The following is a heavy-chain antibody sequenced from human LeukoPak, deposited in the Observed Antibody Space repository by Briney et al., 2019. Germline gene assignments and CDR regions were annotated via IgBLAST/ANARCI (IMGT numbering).Heavy chain of an antibody. CDR2: IRYDGSNK. CDR1: GFTFSNYG. V-gene: IGHV3-33*01. J-gene: IGHJ4*02. Sequence: SLRLSCAAYGFTFSNYGMHWDRQAPGNGLEWGAVIRYDGSNKYYADSVKGRFTISRDNSKNTLYLQMNSLRAEDTAVYYCARDGVTANYFDYWGQGTLVTVSS. CDR3: ARDGVTANYFDY. D-gene: IGHD2-21*02.